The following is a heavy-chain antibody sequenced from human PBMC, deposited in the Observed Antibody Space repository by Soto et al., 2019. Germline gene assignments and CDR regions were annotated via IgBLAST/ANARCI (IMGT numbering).Heavy chain of an antibody. CDR3: ARDQVGATGSGHYYYGMDV. CDR1: GYTFTSYG. J-gene: IGHJ6*02. CDR2: ISAYSGNT. D-gene: IGHD1-26*01. Sequence: GASVKVSCKASGYTFTSYGISWVRQAPGQGLEWMGWISAYSGNTNYAQKLQGRVTMTTDTSTSTAYMELRSLGSDDTAVYYCARDQVGATGSGHYYYGMDVWGQGTTVTVSS. V-gene: IGHV1-18*01.